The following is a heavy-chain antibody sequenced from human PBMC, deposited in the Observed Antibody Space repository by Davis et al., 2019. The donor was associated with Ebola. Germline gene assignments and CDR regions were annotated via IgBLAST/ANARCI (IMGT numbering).Heavy chain of an antibody. CDR2: INQDESQK. CDR3: TSDGTRDSLVY. J-gene: IGHJ4*02. Sequence: GESLKISCTTSGFTFSHSWMSWVRQAPGKGLEWVANINQDESQKSYVASLKGRFTISRDNAKNSLHLQMNSLTAEDTAVYYCTSDGTRDSLVYWGQGTLVTVSS. V-gene: IGHV3-7*03. D-gene: IGHD1-1*01. CDR1: GFTFSHSW.